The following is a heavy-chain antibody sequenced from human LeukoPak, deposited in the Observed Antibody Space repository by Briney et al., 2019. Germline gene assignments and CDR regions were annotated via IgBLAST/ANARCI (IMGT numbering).Heavy chain of an antibody. V-gene: IGHV3-48*01. Sequence: GGSLRLSCAASGFTSNTYSMNWVRQAPGKGLEWVSYISYISSSSIIYYADSVKGRFTISRDSAKNSLYLQMNSLRAEDTAVYYCARDLNAFDIWGQGTMVTVSS. J-gene: IGHJ3*02. CDR2: ISYISSSSII. CDR3: ARDLNAFDI. CDR1: GFTSNTYS.